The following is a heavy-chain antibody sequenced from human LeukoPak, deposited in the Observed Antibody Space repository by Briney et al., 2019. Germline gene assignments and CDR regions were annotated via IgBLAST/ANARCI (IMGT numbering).Heavy chain of an antibody. CDR3: AKFGNYYDSSGYSIDYYYYAMDV. CDR2: ISGDGGST. J-gene: IGHJ6*02. V-gene: IGHV3-43*02. D-gene: IGHD3-22*01. Sequence: GGSLRLSCAASGFTFDDYAMHWVRPAPGKGLEWVSLISGDGGSTYYADSVKGRFTISRDNSKNSLYLQMNSLRTEDTALYYCAKFGNYYDSSGYSIDYYYYAMDVWGQGTTVTVSS. CDR1: GFTFDDYA.